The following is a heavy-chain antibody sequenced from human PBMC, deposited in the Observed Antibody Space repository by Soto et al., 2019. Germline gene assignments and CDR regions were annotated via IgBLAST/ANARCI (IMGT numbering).Heavy chain of an antibody. J-gene: IGHJ4*02. CDR1: GFTFSSYG. CDR2: ISYDGSNK. V-gene: IGHV3-30*18. Sequence: GGSLRLSCAASGFTFSSYGMHWVRQAPGKGLEWVAVISYDGSNKYYADSVKGRFTISRDNSKNTLYLQMNSLRAEDTAVYYCAKDGLAYCGGDCYLSSYYFDYWGQGTLVTVSS. D-gene: IGHD2-21*02. CDR3: AKDGLAYCGGDCYLSSYYFDY.